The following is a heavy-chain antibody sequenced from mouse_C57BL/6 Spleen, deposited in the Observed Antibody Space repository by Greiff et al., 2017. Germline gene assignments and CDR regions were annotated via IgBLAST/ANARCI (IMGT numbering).Heavy chain of an antibody. J-gene: IGHJ4*01. CDR2: IPPNSGST. Sequence: QVQLQQPGAELVKPGASVKLSCKASGYTFTSYWMHWVKQRPGQGLEWIGMIPPNSGSTNYNEKFKSKATLTVDKSSSTAYMQLSSLTSEDSAVYYCARPGIYAMDYWGQGTSVTVSS. V-gene: IGHV1-64*01. CDR1: GYTFTSYW. CDR3: ARPGIYAMDY.